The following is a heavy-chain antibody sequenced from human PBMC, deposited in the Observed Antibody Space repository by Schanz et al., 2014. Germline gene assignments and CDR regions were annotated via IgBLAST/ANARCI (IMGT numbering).Heavy chain of an antibody. V-gene: IGHV4-4*02. CDR3: ARGDISGYNGGLMDT. Sequence: QVQLQESGPGLVKPSGTLSLTCAVSGGFISSINWWSWVRQSPGTGLEWIGEINNSGSTNYNPSLKSRVTISRVKSKRQFSLTLNAVTAADTAVYYCARGDISGYNGGLMDTWGQGTLVTVSS. CDR1: GGFISSINW. J-gene: IGHJ5*02. CDR2: INNSGST. D-gene: IGHD5-12*01.